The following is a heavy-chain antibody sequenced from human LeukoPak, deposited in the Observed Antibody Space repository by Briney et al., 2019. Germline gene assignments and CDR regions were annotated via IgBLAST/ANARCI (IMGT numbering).Heavy chain of an antibody. D-gene: IGHD5-18*01. Sequence: SVKVSCKASGGTFSSYTISWVRQAPGQGLEWMGRIIPILGIANYAQKFQGRVTITADKSTSTAYMELSSLRSEDTAVYYCARVERGRDTAMATWGQGTLVTVSS. CDR2: IIPILGIA. CDR3: ARVERGRDTAMAT. V-gene: IGHV1-69*02. J-gene: IGHJ5*02. CDR1: GGTFSSYT.